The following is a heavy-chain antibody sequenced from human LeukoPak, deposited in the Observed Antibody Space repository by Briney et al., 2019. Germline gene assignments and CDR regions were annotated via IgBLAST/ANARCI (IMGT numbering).Heavy chain of an antibody. CDR2: ISYSGST. V-gene: IGHV4-59*01. Sequence: PSETLSLTCTVSGGSISSYYWSWIRQPPGKGLEWIGYISYSGSTKCNPSLKSRVNISVDTSKNQFQPKLRPVAAADTAVYHCASRIGEPGYWGQGTLVTVSS. J-gene: IGHJ4*02. CDR3: ASRIGEPGY. CDR1: GGSISSYY. D-gene: IGHD3-10*01.